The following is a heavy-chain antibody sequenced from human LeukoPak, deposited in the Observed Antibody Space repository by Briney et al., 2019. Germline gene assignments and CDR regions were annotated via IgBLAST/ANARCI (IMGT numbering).Heavy chain of an antibody. V-gene: IGHV4-4*09. CDR2: IYTSGST. CDR1: GGSIGSYY. J-gene: IGHJ6*03. D-gene: IGHD3-22*01. Sequence: SETLSLTCTVSGGSIGSYYWSWIRQPPGKGLEWIGYIYTSGSTNYNPSLKSRVTISVDTSKNQFSLKLSAVTAADTAVYYCARGDSSGRAWGYYYYMDVWGKGTTVTVSS. CDR3: ARGDSSGRAWGYYYYMDV.